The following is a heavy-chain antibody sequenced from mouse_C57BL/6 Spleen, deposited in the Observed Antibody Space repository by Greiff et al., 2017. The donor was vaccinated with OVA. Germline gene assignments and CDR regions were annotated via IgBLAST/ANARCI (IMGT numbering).Heavy chain of an antibody. Sequence: VQLVESGAELVRPGTSVKMSCKASGYTFTNYWIGWAKQRPGHGLEWIGDIYPGGGYTNYNEKFKGKATLTADKSSSTAYMQFSSLTSEDSAIYYCARGANYYFDYWGQGTTLTVSS. CDR1: GYTFTNYW. D-gene: IGHD4-1*01. CDR2: IYPGGGYT. V-gene: IGHV1-63*01. CDR3: ARGANYYFDY. J-gene: IGHJ2*01.